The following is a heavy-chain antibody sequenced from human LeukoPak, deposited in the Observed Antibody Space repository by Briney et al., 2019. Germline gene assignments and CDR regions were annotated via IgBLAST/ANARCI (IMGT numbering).Heavy chain of an antibody. D-gene: IGHD1-1*01. V-gene: IGHV3-13*01. CDR2: XXTAGDT. CDR3: ARGLERRPFYYYYYGMDV. Sequence: QXTXXXLEWVXXXXTAGDTYYPGSVKGRFTISRENAKNSLYLQMNSLRAGDTAVYYCARGLERRPFYYYYYGMDVWGQGTTVTVSS. J-gene: IGHJ6*02.